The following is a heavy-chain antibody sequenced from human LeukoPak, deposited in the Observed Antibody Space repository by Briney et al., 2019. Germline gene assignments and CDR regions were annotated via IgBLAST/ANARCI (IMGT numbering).Heavy chain of an antibody. CDR1: GFTFSSYW. CDR3: ARGDLYGSGRAEYYFDY. J-gene: IGHJ4*02. V-gene: IGHV3-74*01. Sequence: PGGSLRLSCAASGFTFSSYWMHWVRQAPGKGLAWVSRIEGDGSSTSYADSVKGRFTVSRDNAENTLYLQLNSVRAEDTAVYYCARGDLYGSGRAEYYFDYWGQGTLVTVSS. CDR2: IEGDGSST. D-gene: IGHD3-10*01.